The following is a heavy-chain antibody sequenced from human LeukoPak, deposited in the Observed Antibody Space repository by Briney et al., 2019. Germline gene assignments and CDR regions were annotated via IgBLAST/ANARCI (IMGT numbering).Heavy chain of an antibody. J-gene: IGHJ4*02. CDR2: IYHSGNN. Sequence: SETLSLTCTVSGYSISSDYYWGLIRQPPGKGLEWIGSIYHSGNNSYNPSLKSRVTISVDKSKNQVSLKLSSVTAADTAVYYCARGPPLRGDFDYWGQGTLVTVSS. CDR1: GYSISSDYY. V-gene: IGHV4-38-2*02. CDR3: ARGPPLRGDFDY.